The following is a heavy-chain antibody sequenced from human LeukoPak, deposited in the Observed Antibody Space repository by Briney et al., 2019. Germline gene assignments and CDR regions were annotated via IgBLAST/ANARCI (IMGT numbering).Heavy chain of an antibody. D-gene: IGHD4-17*01. CDR3: AIDYGDVDFDH. J-gene: IGHJ4*02. V-gene: IGHV1-2*02. CDR2: INPDSGGT. Sequence: ASVKVSCTASGYTFTGYNIHWLRQAPGQGPQWMGWINPDSGGTNYAQKFQGRVTMTRDTSISTAYMELSRLTSDDTASYYCAIDYGDVDFDHWGQGTLVTVSS. CDR1: GYTFTGYN.